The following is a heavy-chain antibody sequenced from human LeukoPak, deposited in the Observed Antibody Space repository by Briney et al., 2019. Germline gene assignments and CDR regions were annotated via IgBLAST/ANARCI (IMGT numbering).Heavy chain of an antibody. Sequence: ASVKVSCKASGYTFTGYYMHWVRQAPGQGLEWMGWINPNSGGTNYAQKFQGRVTMTRDTSISTAYMELSSLRSEDTAVYYCARDGRYCSSTSCYLNWFDPWGQGTLVTVSS. CDR2: INPNSGGT. D-gene: IGHD2-2*01. V-gene: IGHV1-2*02. CDR3: ARDGRYCSSTSCYLNWFDP. J-gene: IGHJ5*02. CDR1: GYTFTGYY.